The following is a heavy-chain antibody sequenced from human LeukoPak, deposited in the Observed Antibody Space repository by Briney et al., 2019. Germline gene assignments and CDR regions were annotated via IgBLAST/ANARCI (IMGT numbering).Heavy chain of an antibody. V-gene: IGHV4-59*01. CDR2: IYYSGST. CDR3: ARGTRELHY. D-gene: IGHD1-26*01. Sequence: SETLSLTCTVSGGSISSYYWSWIRQPPGKGLEWIGYIYYSGSTNYNPSLKSRVTISVDTSKNQFSLKLSSVTAADTAVYYCARGTRELHYWGQGTLVTVSS. J-gene: IGHJ4*02. CDR1: GGSISSYY.